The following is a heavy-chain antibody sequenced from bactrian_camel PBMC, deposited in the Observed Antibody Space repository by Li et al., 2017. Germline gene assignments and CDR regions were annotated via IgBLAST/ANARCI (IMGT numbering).Heavy chain of an antibody. D-gene: IGHD1*01. CDR1: GVAYDHYC. J-gene: IGHJ4*01. CDR3: AARKGIVLGACVGDSDPASMGY. V-gene: IGHV3S66*01. CDR2: VHVSGINT. Sequence: DVQLVESGGGSVQAGGSLRLSCTVSGVAYDHYCMGWFRQAPGKEREGVAVVHVSGINTYYADSVKGRFTISHDKAKNTLYLQMNSLKPEDTAMYYCAARKGIVLGACVGDSDPASMGYWGQGTQVTVS.